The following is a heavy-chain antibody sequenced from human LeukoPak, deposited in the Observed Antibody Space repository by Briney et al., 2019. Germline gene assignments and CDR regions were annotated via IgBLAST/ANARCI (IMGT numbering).Heavy chain of an antibody. CDR3: ARDGCSSSSCYVDYYYGMDV. CDR1: GFTFSSYS. D-gene: IGHD2-2*01. V-gene: IGHV3-21*01. Sequence: PGGSLRLSCAASGFTFSSYSMNWVRQAPGKGLEWVSSISSSSSYIYYADSVKGRFTISRDNAKNSLYLQMNSLRAEDTAVYYCARDGCSSSSCYVDYYYGMDVWGQGTTVTVSS. J-gene: IGHJ6*02. CDR2: ISSSSSYI.